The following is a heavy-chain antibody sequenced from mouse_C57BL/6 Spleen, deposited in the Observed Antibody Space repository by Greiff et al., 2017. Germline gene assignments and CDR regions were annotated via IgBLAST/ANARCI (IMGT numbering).Heavy chain of an antibody. CDR3: ARAVGRDFDY. J-gene: IGHJ2*01. D-gene: IGHD4-1*01. CDR1: GYTFTDYY. CDR2: INPYNGGT. V-gene: IGHV1-19*01. Sequence: EVQLQQSGPVLVKPGASVKMSCKASGYTFTDYYMNWVKQSHGKSLEWIGVINPYNGGTSYNQKFKGKATLTVDKSSSTAYMELNSLTSEDSAVYYCARAVGRDFDYWGQGTTLTVSS.